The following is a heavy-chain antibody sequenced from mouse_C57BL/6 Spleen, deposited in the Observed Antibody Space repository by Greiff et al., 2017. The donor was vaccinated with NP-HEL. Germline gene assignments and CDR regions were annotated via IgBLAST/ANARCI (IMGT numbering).Heavy chain of an antibody. CDR3: ARGLYDYGDYFDY. CDR1: GFTFSDYY. Sequence: EVKLVESEGGLVQPGSSMKLSCTASGFTFSDYYMAWVRQVPEKGLEWVANINYDGSSTYYLDSLKSRFIISRDNAKNILYLQMSSLKSEDTATYYCARGLYDYGDYFDYWGQGTTLTVSS. J-gene: IGHJ2*01. D-gene: IGHD2-4*01. CDR2: INYDGSST. V-gene: IGHV5-16*01.